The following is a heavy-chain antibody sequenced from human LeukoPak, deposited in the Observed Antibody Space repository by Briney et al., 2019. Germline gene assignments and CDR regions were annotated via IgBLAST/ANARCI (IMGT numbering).Heavy chain of an antibody. Sequence: GESLQISCKGSGYSFTSYWIGWVRQLPGKGLEWMGIIYPGDSDTRYSPSFQGQVTISADKSISTAYLQWSSLKASDTAMYYCARPGRGYSDAFDIWGQGTMVTVSS. CDR3: ARPGRGYSDAFDI. CDR2: IYPGDSDT. D-gene: IGHD3-22*01. CDR1: GYSFTSYW. V-gene: IGHV5-51*01. J-gene: IGHJ3*02.